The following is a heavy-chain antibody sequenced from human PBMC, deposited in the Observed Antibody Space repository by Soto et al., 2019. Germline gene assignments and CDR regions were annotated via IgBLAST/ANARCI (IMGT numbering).Heavy chain of an antibody. CDR2: ISAYNGNT. D-gene: IGHD3-16*02. CDR1: GYTLTSYG. V-gene: IGHV1-18*01. CDR3: ARLNVYYDYIWGGYRPYDAFDI. Sequence: GASVKVSCKASGYTLTSYGISWVRQAPGQGLEWMGWISAYNGNTNYAQKLQGRVTMTTDTSTSTAYMELRSLRSDDTAVYYCARLNVYYDYIWGGYRPYDAFDIWGQGTMVTVSS. J-gene: IGHJ3*02.